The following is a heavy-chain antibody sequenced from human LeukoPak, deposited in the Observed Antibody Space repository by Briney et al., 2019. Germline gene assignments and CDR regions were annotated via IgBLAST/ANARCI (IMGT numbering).Heavy chain of an antibody. Sequence: ASVKVSCKASGYTFTSYDINWVRQATGRGLEWMGWMNPTSGNTGYAQKFQGRVTMTRNTSISTAYMELSSLRSEDTAVYYCARGRRGYSSGWYYYYYYMDVWGKGTTVTISS. J-gene: IGHJ6*03. CDR2: MNPTSGNT. V-gene: IGHV1-8*01. CDR1: GYTFTSYD. CDR3: ARGRRGYSSGWYYYYYYMDV. D-gene: IGHD6-19*01.